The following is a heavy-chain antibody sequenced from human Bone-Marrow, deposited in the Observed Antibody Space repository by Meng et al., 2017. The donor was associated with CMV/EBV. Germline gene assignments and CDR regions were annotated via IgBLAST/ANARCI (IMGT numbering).Heavy chain of an antibody. D-gene: IGHD3-10*01. Sequence: YCAASGVTFGNAWMGWVRQAPGKGLVWVSRINSDGSNTGYADSVKGRFTISRDNAKNTLYLQMNSLRAEDTAVYYCVREYYGSGDYWGQGTLVTVSS. CDR3: VREYYGSGDY. CDR2: INSDGSNT. CDR1: GVTFGNAW. J-gene: IGHJ4*02. V-gene: IGHV3-74*01.